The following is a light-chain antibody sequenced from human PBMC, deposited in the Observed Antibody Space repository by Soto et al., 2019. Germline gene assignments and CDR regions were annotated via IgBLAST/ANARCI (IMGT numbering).Light chain of an antibody. Sequence: IVLTQSPVTLSFSPVDRATLSCRASQTVSSNFLAWYQEKPGQGPRLLIYGASTRATGISDRFSGSGSGTDFTLTISSLEPEDFAVYYCQQSTKWRTFGQGTKVDIK. J-gene: IGKJ1*01. V-gene: IGKV3D-20*02. CDR1: QTVSSNF. CDR2: GAS. CDR3: QQSTKWRT.